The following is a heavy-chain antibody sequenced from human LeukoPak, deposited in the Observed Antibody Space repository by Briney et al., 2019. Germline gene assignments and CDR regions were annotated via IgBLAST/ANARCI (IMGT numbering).Heavy chain of an antibody. CDR3: ARRRGGSSWVDY. D-gene: IGHD6-13*01. J-gene: IGHJ4*02. CDR2: IYSSGIT. V-gene: IGHV4-39*01. CDR1: GGSVSSGSYH. Sequence: SETLSLTCSVSGGSVSSGSYHWTWLRQPPGKGLEWIGAIYSSGITYYNPSLKSRVTVSADTSKNQFSLKLTSVTAADTAVYYCARRRGGSSWVDYWGRGTLVTVSS.